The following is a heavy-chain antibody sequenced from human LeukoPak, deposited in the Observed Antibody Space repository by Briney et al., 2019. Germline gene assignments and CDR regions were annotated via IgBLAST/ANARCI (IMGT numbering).Heavy chain of an antibody. CDR1: GGSVSSYY. CDR2: LSHSGSS. CDR3: ARARFANAWYAFDI. V-gene: IGHV4-59*02. Sequence: SSETLSLTCTVSGGSVSSYYWSWIRRPPGRGLEWIAYLSHSGSSDSNPSLTSRVTTLVDTSKNQFSLKLTSVTAADTAVYYCARARFANAWYAFDIWGHGTMVTVSS. D-gene: IGHD3-3*01. J-gene: IGHJ3*02.